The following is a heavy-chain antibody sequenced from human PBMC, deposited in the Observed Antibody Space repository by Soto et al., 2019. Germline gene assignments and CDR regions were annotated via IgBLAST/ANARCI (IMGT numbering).Heavy chain of an antibody. CDR3: AKGGYDSSGPDDAFDI. CDR2: ISYDGSNK. D-gene: IGHD3-22*01. Sequence: SLRLSCAASGFTFSSYGMHWVRQAPGKGLEWVAVISYDGSNKYYADSVKGRFTISRDNSKNTLYLQMNSLRAEDTAVYYCAKGGYDSSGPDDAFDIWGQGTMVTVSS. CDR1: GFTFSSYG. V-gene: IGHV3-30*18. J-gene: IGHJ3*02.